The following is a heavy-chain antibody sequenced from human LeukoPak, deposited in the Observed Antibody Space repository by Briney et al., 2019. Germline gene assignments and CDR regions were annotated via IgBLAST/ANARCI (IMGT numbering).Heavy chain of an antibody. CDR1: GFTFSSYG. V-gene: IGHV3-30*18. CDR2: ISYDESNK. CDR3: AKEGSVSPYYLDY. J-gene: IGHJ4*02. D-gene: IGHD1-14*01. Sequence: GGSLRLSCAASGFTFSSYGMHWVRQAPGKGLEWVAVISYDESNKYYADSVKGRFTISRDNSKNTLYLQMNSLRAEDTAVYYCAKEGSVSPYYLDYWGQGTLVTVSS.